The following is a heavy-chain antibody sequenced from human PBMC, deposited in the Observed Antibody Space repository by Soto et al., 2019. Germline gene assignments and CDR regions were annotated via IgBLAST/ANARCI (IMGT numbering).Heavy chain of an antibody. Sequence: EVQLVESGGGLVKPGGSLRLSCAASGFTFSSYSMNWVRQAPGKGLEWVSSIRSSSSYIYYADSVKGRFTISRDNAKNSLYLQMHSLSAEDTAVYYCARDQPGYSYGYGLGYWGQGTLVTVSS. CDR1: GFTFSSYS. J-gene: IGHJ4*02. CDR2: IRSSSSYI. V-gene: IGHV3-21*01. CDR3: ARDQPGYSYGYGLGY. D-gene: IGHD5-18*01.